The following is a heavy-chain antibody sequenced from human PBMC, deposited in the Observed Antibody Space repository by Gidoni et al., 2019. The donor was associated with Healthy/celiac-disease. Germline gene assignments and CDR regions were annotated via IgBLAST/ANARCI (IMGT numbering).Heavy chain of an antibody. V-gene: IGHV3-23*01. J-gene: IGHJ4*02. D-gene: IGHD6-19*01. Sequence: EVQLLASGGGLVQPGGSLRLSCAASGFTFSGYAMRWVRQAPGKGLEWVAAISGSGGSTYDADSVKGRFTISRDNSKNTLYLQMNSLRAEDTAVYYCAKQVPVAGDRYFDYWGQGTLVTVSS. CDR3: AKQVPVAGDRYFDY. CDR2: ISGSGGST. CDR1: GFTFSGYA.